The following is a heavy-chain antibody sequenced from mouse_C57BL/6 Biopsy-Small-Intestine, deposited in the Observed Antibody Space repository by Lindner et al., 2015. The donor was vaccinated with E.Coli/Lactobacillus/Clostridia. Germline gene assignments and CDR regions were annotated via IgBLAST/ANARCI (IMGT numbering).Heavy chain of an antibody. Sequence: VQLQESGAELVRPGASVKLSCTASGFNIKDDYMHWVKQRPEQGLEWIGWIDPENGDTEYASKFQGKATITADTSSNTAYLQLSSLISEDTAVYYCTTGDYYGSRGDYFDYWGQGHHSHSLL. CDR2: IDPENGDT. V-gene: IGHV14-4*01. D-gene: IGHD1-1*01. CDR1: GFNIKDDY. J-gene: IGHJ2*01. CDR3: TTGDYYGSRGDYFDY.